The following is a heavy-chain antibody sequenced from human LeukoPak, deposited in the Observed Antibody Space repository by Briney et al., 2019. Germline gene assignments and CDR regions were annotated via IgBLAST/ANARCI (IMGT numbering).Heavy chain of an antibody. J-gene: IGHJ4*02. Sequence: SVKVSCKASGGTFSSYTISWVRQAPGQGLEWMGRIIPILGIANYAQKFQGRVTITADKSTSTAYMELSSLRSEDTAVYYCASTYYYDSSGYYRYDYWGQGSLVTVSS. CDR1: GGTFSSYT. D-gene: IGHD3-22*01. V-gene: IGHV1-69*02. CDR2: IIPILGIA. CDR3: ASTYYYDSSGYYRYDY.